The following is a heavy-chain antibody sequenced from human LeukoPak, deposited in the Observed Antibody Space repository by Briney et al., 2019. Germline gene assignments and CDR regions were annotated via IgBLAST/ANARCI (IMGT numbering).Heavy chain of an antibody. V-gene: IGHV3-21*01. J-gene: IGHJ4*02. CDR2: ISSSSSYI. CDR1: GFTFSSSS. D-gene: IGHD3-22*01. CDR3: AREDKYYYDSSGYYDY. Sequence: GGSLRLSCAASGFTFSSSSMNWVRQAPGKGLEWVSSISSSSSYIYYADSVKGRFTISRDNAKNSLYLQMNSLRAEDTAVYYCAREDKYYYDSSGYYDYWGQGTLVTVSS.